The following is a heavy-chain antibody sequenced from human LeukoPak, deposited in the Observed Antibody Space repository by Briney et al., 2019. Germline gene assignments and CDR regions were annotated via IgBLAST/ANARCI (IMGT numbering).Heavy chain of an antibody. Sequence: PSETLSLTCTVSGYSISSGYYWGWIRQPPGKGLEWIGSIYHSGSTYYNPSLKSRVTISVDTSKNQFSLKLSSVTAADTAVYYCARDPHYTPFVYWGQGTLVTVSS. V-gene: IGHV4-38-2*02. CDR3: ARDPHYTPFVY. CDR2: IYHSGST. D-gene: IGHD4-11*01. J-gene: IGHJ4*02. CDR1: GYSISSGYY.